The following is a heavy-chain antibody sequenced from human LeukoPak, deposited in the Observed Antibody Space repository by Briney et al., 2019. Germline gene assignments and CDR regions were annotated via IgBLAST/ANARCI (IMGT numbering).Heavy chain of an antibody. CDR2: IYYSGST. D-gene: IGHD3-9*01. J-gene: IGHJ5*02. V-gene: IGHV4-59*12. Sequence: KPSETLSLTCTVSGGSISSYYWSWIRQPPGKGLEWIGYIYYSGSTNYNPSLKSRVTISVDTSKNQFSLKLSSVTAADTAVYYCARAMPVRYFDWSDLYYNWFDPWGQGTLVTVSS. CDR1: GGSISSYY. CDR3: ARAMPVRYFDWSDLYYNWFDP.